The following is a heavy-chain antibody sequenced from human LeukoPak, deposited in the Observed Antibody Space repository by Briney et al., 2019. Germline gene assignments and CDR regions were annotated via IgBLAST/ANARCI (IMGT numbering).Heavy chain of an antibody. V-gene: IGHV4-34*01. D-gene: IGHD1-26*01. J-gene: IGHJ4*02. Sequence: SETLSLTCAVYGGSFSGCYWSWIRQPPGKGLEWIGEINHSGSTNYNPSLKSRVTISVDTSKNQFSLKLSSVTAADTAVYYCARGSGSYRYWGQGTLVTVSS. CDR3: ARGSGSYRY. CDR1: GGSFSGCY. CDR2: INHSGST.